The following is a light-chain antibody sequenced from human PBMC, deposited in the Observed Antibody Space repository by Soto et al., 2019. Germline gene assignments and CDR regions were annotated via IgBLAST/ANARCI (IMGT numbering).Light chain of an antibody. CDR1: QSISDW. CDR2: KAS. V-gene: IGKV1-5*03. J-gene: IGKJ3*01. CDR3: QQYSDYSGFT. Sequence: DIQMTQSPSTLSASVGDTVTSTCRASQSISDWLAWYQQRPGKAPKLLIYKASSLESGVPSRFSGSGSGTEFTLTISSLQPDDFATYYCQQYSDYSGFTFGPGTKVDLE.